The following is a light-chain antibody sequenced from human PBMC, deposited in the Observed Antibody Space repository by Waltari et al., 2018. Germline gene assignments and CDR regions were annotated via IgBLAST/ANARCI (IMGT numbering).Light chain of an antibody. CDR2: DTS. J-gene: IGKJ4*01. V-gene: IGKV3-11*01. CDR3: QQRHNWPLT. CDR1: QSVTSY. Sequence: EIVLTQSPATLSLSPGERAPPSCRASQSVTSYLAWYQQKPGQAPRLLIYDTSNRASGIPARFSGSGSGTDFSLSISSLEPEDFAVYYCQQRHNWPLTFGGGTKVEIK.